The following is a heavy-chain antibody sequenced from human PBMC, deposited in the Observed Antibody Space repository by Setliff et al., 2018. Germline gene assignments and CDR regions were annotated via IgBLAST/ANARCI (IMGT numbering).Heavy chain of an antibody. CDR1: GFTFSSYW. J-gene: IGHJ4*02. CDR3: ARRWGPDYCSGGTCFFGY. CDR2: IKQDGSEK. V-gene: IGHV3-7*01. D-gene: IGHD2-15*01. Sequence: PGESLKISCAASGFTFSSYWMSWVRQAPGKGLEWVANIKQDGSEKYYVDSVKGRFTISRDNAKNSLYLQMNSLRAEDTAIYYCARRWGPDYCSGGTCFFGYWGQGTLVTVSS.